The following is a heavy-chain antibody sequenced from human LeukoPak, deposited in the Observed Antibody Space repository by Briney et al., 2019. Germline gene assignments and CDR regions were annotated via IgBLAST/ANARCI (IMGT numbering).Heavy chain of an antibody. D-gene: IGHD3-22*01. CDR3: ARGPLPPPYYYDSSGYYGYYYGMDV. CDR1: GGSISSSSYY. V-gene: IGHV4-39*07. J-gene: IGHJ6*02. CDR2: INHSGST. Sequence: SETLSLTCTVSGGSISSSSYYWSWIRQPPGKGLEWIGEINHSGSTNYNPSLKSRVTISVDTSKNQFSLKLSSVTAADTAVYYCARGPLPPPYYYDSSGYYGYYYGMDVWGQGTTVTVSS.